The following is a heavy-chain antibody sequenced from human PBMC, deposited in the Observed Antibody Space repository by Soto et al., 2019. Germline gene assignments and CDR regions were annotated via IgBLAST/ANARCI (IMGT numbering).Heavy chain of an antibody. CDR2: ISSSGNTI. CDR3: VSAVRVSGSGRLGHLDY. D-gene: IGHD3-10*01. Sequence: PEGSLRLPCAASGFTSSSYEMNWVRQAPGEGLERVSKISSSGNTIHYADSVKGRFTISRDNAKNSLYLQMNSLRVEDTAVYYCVSAVRVSGSGRLGHLDYWGQGTMVTVSS. V-gene: IGHV3-48*03. CDR1: GFTSSSYE. J-gene: IGHJ4*02.